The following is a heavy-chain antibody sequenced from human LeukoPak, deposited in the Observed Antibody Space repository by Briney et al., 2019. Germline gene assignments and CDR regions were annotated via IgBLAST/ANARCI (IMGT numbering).Heavy chain of an antibody. D-gene: IGHD6-25*01. J-gene: IGHJ6*02. CDR2: INTDGSST. V-gene: IGHV3-74*01. Sequence: GGSRRLSCAASGFIFSTYWMHWVRQAPGKGLIWVSRINTDGSSTAYAASVRGRFTISRDNAKNIVYLQMSSLRAEDTALYFCARERVGSDYYGLDVWGQGTTVSVSS. CDR3: ARERVGSDYYGLDV. CDR1: GFIFSTYW.